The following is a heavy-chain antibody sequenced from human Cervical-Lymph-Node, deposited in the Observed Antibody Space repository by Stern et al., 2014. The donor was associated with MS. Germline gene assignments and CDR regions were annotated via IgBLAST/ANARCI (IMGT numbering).Heavy chain of an antibody. Sequence: VQLVESGGGVKKPGASLPVSCRASGFTFTNHGISWVRQAPGQGLEWMGLICAYNDDNNSAQKFQGRVTMPTDTSTSTAYMELRGLRSDDTAVYYCARDDGRLARITTIILDNWGQGTLVTVSS. CDR2: ICAYNDDN. J-gene: IGHJ4*02. CDR1: GFTFTNHG. D-gene: IGHD3-22*01. V-gene: IGHV1-18*01. CDR3: ARDDGRLARITTIILDN.